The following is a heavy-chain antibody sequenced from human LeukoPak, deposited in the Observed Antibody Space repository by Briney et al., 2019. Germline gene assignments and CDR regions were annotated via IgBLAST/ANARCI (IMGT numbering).Heavy chain of an antibody. V-gene: IGHV3-53*01. CDR1: GFTVSSNY. J-gene: IGHJ3*02. CDR2: ISSGGST. D-gene: IGHD6-19*01. CDR3: ARAVAGRYAFDI. Sequence: PGGSLRLSCAASGFTVSSNYMSWVRQAPGKGLEWVSIISSGGSTYYADSVKGRFTISRDNSKNTLYLQMNSLRAEDTAVYFCARAVAGRYAFDIWGQGAMVTVSS.